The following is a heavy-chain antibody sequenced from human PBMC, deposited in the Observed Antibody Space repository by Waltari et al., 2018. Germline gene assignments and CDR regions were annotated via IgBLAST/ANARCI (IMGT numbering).Heavy chain of an antibody. J-gene: IGHJ3*01. CDR2: ISVNNGNT. CDR3: ARDRRRFGSGVADGCDF. D-gene: IGHD3-3*01. Sequence: QVQLVQSGAEVTKPGASMKVSCKAFGSNFSTYANPWGRQAPGQGLEWMGWISVNNGNTNYAQQFQGRCTMTTDTSTKTAYMELRSLRSEDTAVYYCARDRRRFGSGVADGCDFWGQGTIVTVSS. V-gene: IGHV1-18*01. CDR1: GSNFSTYA.